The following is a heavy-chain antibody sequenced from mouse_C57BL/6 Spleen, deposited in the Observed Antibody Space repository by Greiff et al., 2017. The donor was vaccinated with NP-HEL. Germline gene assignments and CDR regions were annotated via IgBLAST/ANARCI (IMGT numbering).Heavy chain of an antibody. J-gene: IGHJ4*01. CDR2: IDPNGGGT. CDR1: GYTFTSYW. V-gene: IGHV1-72*01. CDR3: ARGDYDEENYAMDY. D-gene: IGHD2-4*01. Sequence: QVQLLQPGAELVKPGASVKLSCKASGYTFTSYWMHWVKQRPGRGLEWIGRIDPNGGGTKYNEKFKSKATLTVAKPSSTAYMQLSSLTSEDSAVYYCARGDYDEENYAMDYWGQGTSVTVSS.